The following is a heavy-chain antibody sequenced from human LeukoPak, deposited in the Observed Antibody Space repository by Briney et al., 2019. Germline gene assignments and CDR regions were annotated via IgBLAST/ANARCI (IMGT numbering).Heavy chain of an antibody. J-gene: IGHJ4*02. CDR3: AKGGDGSYYSRADC. D-gene: IGHD2-15*01. Sequence: PGRSLRLSCAASGFTFSSYGMHWVRQAPGKGLEWVSTIGGSASGTFYADSVKGRFTISRDNSKNTLYPQMNSLRAEDTAVYYCAKGGDGSYYSRADCWGQGTLVTVSS. V-gene: IGHV3-23*01. CDR1: GFTFSSYG. CDR2: IGGSASGT.